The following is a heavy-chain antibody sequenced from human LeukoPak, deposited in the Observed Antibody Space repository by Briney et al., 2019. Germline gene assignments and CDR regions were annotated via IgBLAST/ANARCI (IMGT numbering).Heavy chain of an antibody. D-gene: IGHD4-23*01. CDR3: AKSLRSMATNGGSY. J-gene: IGHJ4*02. CDR1: GFTFSSYS. CDR2: ISGSGGST. V-gene: IGHV3-23*01. Sequence: GGSLRLSCAASGFTFSSYSMSWLRQAPGKGLEWVSAISGSGGSTYYADSVKGRFTISRDNSKNTLYLQMNSLRAEDTAVYYCAKSLRSMATNGGSYWGQGTLVTVSS.